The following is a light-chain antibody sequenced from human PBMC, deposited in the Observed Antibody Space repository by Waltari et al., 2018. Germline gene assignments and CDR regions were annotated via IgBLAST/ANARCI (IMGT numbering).Light chain of an antibody. CDR3: QQYGSSIMYT. CDR2: GAS. CDR1: QSLTKRY. Sequence: IVLTQSPGTLSLSPGERATLSCRASQSLTKRYLAWYQQNPGQAPRLLIYGASSRAAVIPDRFSGSGSGTDFTLTISRLEPDDFAVYYCQQYGSSIMYTFGQGTKLEIK. J-gene: IGKJ2*01. V-gene: IGKV3-20*01.